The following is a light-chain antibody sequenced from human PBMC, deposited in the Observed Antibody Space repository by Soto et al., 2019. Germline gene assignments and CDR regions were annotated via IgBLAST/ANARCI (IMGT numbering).Light chain of an antibody. CDR1: QYVSGN. V-gene: IGKV3-15*01. CDR3: QQYHHWPPTT. Sequence: EVVMTQSPVTLSVSPGEGVTLSCRASQYVSGNLAWYQQKPGQAPRLLIYRASARATGIPVRFSASGSGTEFTLTIGSLQSEDFAVYFCQQYHHWPPTTFGQGTRLEIK. CDR2: RAS. J-gene: IGKJ5*01.